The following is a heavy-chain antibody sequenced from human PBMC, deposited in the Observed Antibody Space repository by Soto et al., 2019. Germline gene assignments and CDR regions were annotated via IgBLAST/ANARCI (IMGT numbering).Heavy chain of an antibody. CDR3: AKDTGYSSSWYGEGLGDWLDP. V-gene: IGHV3-23*01. Sequence: EVQLLESGGGLVQPGGSLRLSCAASGFTFSSYAMSWVRQAPGKGLEWVSAISGSGGSTYYADSVKGRFTISRDNSKNTQYLQMNSLRAEDTAVYYCAKDTGYSSSWYGEGLGDWLDPCGQGTLVTVSS. J-gene: IGHJ5*02. CDR2: ISGSGGST. D-gene: IGHD6-13*01. CDR1: GFTFSSYA.